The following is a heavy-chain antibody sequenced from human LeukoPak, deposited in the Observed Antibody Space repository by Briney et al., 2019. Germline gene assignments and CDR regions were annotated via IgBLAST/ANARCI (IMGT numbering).Heavy chain of an antibody. V-gene: IGHV3-53*01. CDR2: IYRGGET. Sequence: PGGSLRLSCAASGVTVSSSFMSWVRQAPGKGLEWVSVIYRGGETYYADSVKGRFTISRDNSKNTLYLQMTSLRVEDTAAYYCAREYDSGYYFDYRGQGTLVTVSS. CDR3: AREYDSGYYFDY. D-gene: IGHD3-22*01. CDR1: GVTVSSSF. J-gene: IGHJ4*02.